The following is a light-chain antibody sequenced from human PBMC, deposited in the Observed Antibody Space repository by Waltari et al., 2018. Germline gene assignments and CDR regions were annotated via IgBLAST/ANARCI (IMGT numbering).Light chain of an antibody. J-gene: IGKJ2*01. CDR1: QSLVSSDGNTH. V-gene: IGKV2-30*01. CDR3: MQGTHWPYT. Sequence: DVVMTQSPLSLPVTLGQPASISCKSSQSLVSSDGNTHLTWFQQRPGQSPRRLIYRVSNRDSGVPDRFSGSGSGTDFTLKISRVVAEDVGVYYCMQGTHWPYTFGQGTKLDIK. CDR2: RVS.